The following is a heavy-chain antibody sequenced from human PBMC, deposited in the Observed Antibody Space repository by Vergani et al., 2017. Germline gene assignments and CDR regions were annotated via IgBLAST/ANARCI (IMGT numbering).Heavy chain of an antibody. J-gene: IGHJ4*02. V-gene: IGHV1-69*01. CDR1: GGTFSSYA. CDR3: ASENPGAARPFDY. CDR2: IIPIFGTA. D-gene: IGHD6-6*01. Sequence: QVQLVQSGAEGKKPGSSVKVSCKASGGTFSSYAISWVRQAPGQGLEWMGGIIPIFGTANYAQKFQGRVTITADESTSTAYMELSSLRSEDTAMYYCASENPGAARPFDYWGQGTLVTVSS.